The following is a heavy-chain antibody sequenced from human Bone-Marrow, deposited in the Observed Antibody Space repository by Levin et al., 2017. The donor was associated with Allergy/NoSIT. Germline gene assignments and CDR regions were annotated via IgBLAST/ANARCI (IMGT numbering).Heavy chain of an antibody. CDR3: AVGGTSPYHAFDV. Sequence: GESLKISCQGSGYSFPSYWIGWVRQVPGEGLEWMGLIFPGDSETRYRPSFQGQVTFSADKSTSTAYLHLSGLRASDTAVYFCAVGGTSPYHAFDVWGQGTTVTVFS. CDR2: IFPGDSET. CDR1: GYSFPSYW. V-gene: IGHV5-51*01. D-gene: IGHD6-19*01. J-gene: IGHJ3*01.